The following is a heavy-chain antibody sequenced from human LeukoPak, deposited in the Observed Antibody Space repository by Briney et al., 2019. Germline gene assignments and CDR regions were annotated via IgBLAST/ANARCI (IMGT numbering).Heavy chain of an antibody. CDR2: IYYSGST. CDR3: ARGLDP. J-gene: IGHJ5*02. CDR1: GGSISSSNW. Sequence: SETLSLTCTVSGGSISSSNWWNWVRQPPGKGLEWIGYIYYSGSTNYNPSLKSRVTISVDTSKNQFSLKLSSVTAADTAVYYCARGLDPWGQGTLVTVSS. V-gene: IGHV4-4*02.